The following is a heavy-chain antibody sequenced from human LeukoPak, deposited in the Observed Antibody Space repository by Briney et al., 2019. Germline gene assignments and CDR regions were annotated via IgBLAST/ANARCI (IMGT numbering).Heavy chain of an antibody. Sequence: GGSLRLSCAASGFTFSDYYMSWIRQAPGKGLEWVSYISSSGSTIYYADSVKGRFTISRDNAKNSLYLQMNSLRAEDTAVYYCTKRRTCSRTNCYGVDDWGQGTLVTVSS. V-gene: IGHV3-11*01. CDR3: TKRRTCSRTNCYGVDD. D-gene: IGHD3-16*01. CDR1: GFTFSDYY. J-gene: IGHJ4*02. CDR2: ISSSGSTI.